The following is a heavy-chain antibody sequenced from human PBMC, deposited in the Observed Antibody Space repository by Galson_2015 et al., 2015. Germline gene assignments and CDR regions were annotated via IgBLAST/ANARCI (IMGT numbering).Heavy chain of an antibody. CDR2: ISSSSSTI. D-gene: IGHD3-10*01. CDR3: ARSRSSMVRGVIDY. CDR1: GFTFSSYS. J-gene: IGHJ4*02. Sequence: SLRLSCAASGFTFSSYSMNWVRQAPGKGLEWVSYISSSSSTIYYADSVKGRFTISRDNAKNSLYLQMNSLRDEDTAVYYCARSRSSMVRGVIDYWGQGTLVTVSS. V-gene: IGHV3-48*02.